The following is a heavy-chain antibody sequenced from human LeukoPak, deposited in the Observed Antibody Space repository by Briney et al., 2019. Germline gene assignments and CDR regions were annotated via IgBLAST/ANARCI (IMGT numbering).Heavy chain of an antibody. Sequence: GGSLRLSSAASGVTFRYSWPHAVPEALGGGVGCVSRISDDGRNTNYGDFVKGRFTISRDNAKNTWYLQMDSLRAEDTAVYYFARDDGHYSSDSFLDYWGQGALVTVSS. CDR1: GVTFRYSW. CDR3: ARDDGHYSSDSFLDY. J-gene: IGHJ4*02. V-gene: IGHV3-74*01. CDR2: ISDDGRNT. D-gene: IGHD6-25*01.